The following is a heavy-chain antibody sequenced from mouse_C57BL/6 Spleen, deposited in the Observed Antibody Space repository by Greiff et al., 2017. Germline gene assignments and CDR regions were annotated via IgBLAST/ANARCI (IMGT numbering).Heavy chain of an antibody. CDR3: ARANWDDAMDY. CDR1: GFSLTSYA. Sequence: VHLVESGPGLVAPSQSLSITCTVSGFSLTSYAISWVRQPPGKGLEWLGVIWPGGGGNYYSALKARLSISKDNSKSLVFLKMNCLQTDDTARYYCARANWDDAMDYWGQGTSVTVSS. CDR2: IWPGGGG. V-gene: IGHV2-9-1*01. D-gene: IGHD4-1*01. J-gene: IGHJ4*01.